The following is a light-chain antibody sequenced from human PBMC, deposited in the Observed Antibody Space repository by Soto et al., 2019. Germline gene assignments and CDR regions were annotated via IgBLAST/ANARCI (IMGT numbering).Light chain of an antibody. CDR2: KVS. V-gene: IGKV2-30*01. CDR3: MQSTHWPPT. J-gene: IGKJ1*01. Sequence: GLMTESSPSLLIPLGLPTSISSRSSQSLVDNDGNTYLNWFQQRPGQSPRRLIYKVSNRDSGVPDRFSGSGSGTDFTLKISRVEAEDVGVYYCMQSTHWPPTFGQGTKVDIK. CDR1: QSLVDNDGNTY.